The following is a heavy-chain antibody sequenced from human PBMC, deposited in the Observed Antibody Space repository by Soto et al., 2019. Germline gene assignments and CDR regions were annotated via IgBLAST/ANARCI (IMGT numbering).Heavy chain of an antibody. CDR2: IYYDGST. Sequence: SETLSLTCTASGGSINSNNYYWAWIRQGPGKGLAWIAIIYYDGSTYYHPSLKSRVSISVDTSKNHFSLKLSSAPAADTAVYYCAKVVVAATRHTDFDSWGQGTLVTVSS. D-gene: IGHD2-15*01. J-gene: IGHJ4*02. CDR1: GGSINSNNYY. V-gene: IGHV4-39*02. CDR3: AKVVVAATRHTDFDS.